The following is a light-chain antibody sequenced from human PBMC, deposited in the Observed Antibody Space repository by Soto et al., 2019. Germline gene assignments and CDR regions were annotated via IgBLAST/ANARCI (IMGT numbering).Light chain of an antibody. V-gene: IGKV3-15*01. CDR3: QQYHYWYT. CDR2: AAS. Sequence: EIVMTQSPATLSVSPGERATLSCRASQSVDINLAWFQQKPGQAPRLLIYAASTRATGVTARFSGSGSGTDFTLTISSLQSEDFAVYYCQQYHYWYTFCPGTELVIK. CDR1: QSVDIN. J-gene: IGKJ2*01.